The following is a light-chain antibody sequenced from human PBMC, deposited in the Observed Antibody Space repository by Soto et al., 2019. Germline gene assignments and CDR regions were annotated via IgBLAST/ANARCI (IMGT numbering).Light chain of an antibody. V-gene: IGKV1-9*01. J-gene: IGKJ5*01. Sequence: DIQLTQSPSFLSASVVDRVTITCLASQDISDYLAWYQQRPGKAPKLLIYAASTLQSGVPPRFSGSGSGTDFTLIISGLQPEDFAVYYCLQANRVPLSFGQGTRLEIK. CDR3: LQANRVPLS. CDR1: QDISDY. CDR2: AAS.